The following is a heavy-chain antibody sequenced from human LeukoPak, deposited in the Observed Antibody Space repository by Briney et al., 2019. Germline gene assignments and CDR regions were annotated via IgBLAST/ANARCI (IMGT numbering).Heavy chain of an antibody. D-gene: IGHD6-19*01. Sequence: PSETLSLTCAVYGGSFSSYYLSWIRQPPGKGLEWVGEINHSGGTNYNPSLKSRVTISVDTSKTQFSLKLSSVTAADTAVYYCARDISGWWDYGMDVWGQGTTVTVSS. J-gene: IGHJ6*02. CDR3: ARDISGWWDYGMDV. CDR2: INHSGGT. V-gene: IGHV4-34*01. CDR1: GGSFSSYY.